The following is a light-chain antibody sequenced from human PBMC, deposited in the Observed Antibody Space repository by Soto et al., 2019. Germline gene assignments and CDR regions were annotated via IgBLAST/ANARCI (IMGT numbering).Light chain of an antibody. CDR1: QTISSW. Sequence: DIQMTHSPSTLSVSIGDRVTITCRASQTISSWLAWYQQKPGKAPKLLIYDASSLESGVPSRFSGSGSGTDFVLTISSLQPEDSATYYCQQLDSMPITFGQGTRLEIK. CDR3: QQLDSMPIT. J-gene: IGKJ5*01. V-gene: IGKV1-5*01. CDR2: DAS.